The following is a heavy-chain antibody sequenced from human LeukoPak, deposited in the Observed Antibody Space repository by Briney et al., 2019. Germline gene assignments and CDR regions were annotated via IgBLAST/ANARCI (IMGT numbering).Heavy chain of an antibody. CDR3: ARDNSVVRGVITY. CDR1: GFTFSSYS. Sequence: GGSLRLSCAASGFTFSSYSMNWVRQAPGKGLEWVSSISSSSSYIYYADSVKGRFTISRDNAKNSLYLQMNSLRAEDTAVYYCARDNSVVRGVITYWGQGTLVTVSS. D-gene: IGHD3-10*01. J-gene: IGHJ4*02. V-gene: IGHV3-21*01. CDR2: ISSSSSYI.